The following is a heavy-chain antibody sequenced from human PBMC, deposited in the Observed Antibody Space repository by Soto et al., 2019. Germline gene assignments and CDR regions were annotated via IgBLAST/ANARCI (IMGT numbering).Heavy chain of an antibody. V-gene: IGHV1-3*01. CDR1: GYTFTSYA. Sequence: ASVKVSCKASGYTFTSYAMHWVRQAPGQRLEWMGWINAGNGNTKYSQKFQGRVTITRDTAASTAYMELSSLRSEDTAVYYCARVIAADWFDPWGQGTLVTVSS. CDR3: ARVIAADWFDP. CDR2: INAGNGNT. J-gene: IGHJ5*02. D-gene: IGHD6-13*01.